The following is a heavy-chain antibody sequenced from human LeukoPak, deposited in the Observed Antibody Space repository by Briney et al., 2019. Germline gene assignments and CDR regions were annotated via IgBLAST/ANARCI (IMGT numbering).Heavy chain of an antibody. D-gene: IGHD6-13*01. CDR3: ARESSSWPYYHGMDV. Sequence: PGGSLRLSCAASGFTFSSYAMSWVRQAPGKGLEWVSAISGSGGSTYYADSVKGRFTISRDNSKNTLYLQMNSLRAEDTAVYYCARESSSWPYYHGMDVWGQGTTVTVSS. J-gene: IGHJ6*02. V-gene: IGHV3-23*01. CDR2: ISGSGGST. CDR1: GFTFSSYA.